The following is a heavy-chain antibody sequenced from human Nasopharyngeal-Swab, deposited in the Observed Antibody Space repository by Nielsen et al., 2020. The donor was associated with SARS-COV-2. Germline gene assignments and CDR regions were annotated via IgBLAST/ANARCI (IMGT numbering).Heavy chain of an antibody. D-gene: IGHD6-13*01. CDR2: ILYDGSNK. CDR3: AKDRGYSSSWYIFDY. V-gene: IGHV3-30*18. Sequence: VRQAPGKGLEWVAVILYDGSNKYYADSVKGRFTISRDNSKNTLYLQMNSLRAEDTAVYYCAKDRGYSSSWYIFDYWGQGTLVTVSS. J-gene: IGHJ4*02.